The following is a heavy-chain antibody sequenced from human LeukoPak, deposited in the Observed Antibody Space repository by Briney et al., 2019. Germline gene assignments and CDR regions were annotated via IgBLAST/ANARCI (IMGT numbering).Heavy chain of an antibody. D-gene: IGHD6-6*01. CDR2: IYYSGST. J-gene: IGHJ4*02. V-gene: IGHV4-31*03. CDR1: GGSISSGGYY. Sequence: PSQTLSLTCTVSGGSISSGGYYWSWIRQHPGKGLEWIGYIYYSGSTYYNPSLKSRVTISVDTSKNQFSLKLSSVTAADTAVYYCARDAIYSSSSYSDFWGQGTLVTVSS. CDR3: ARDAIYSSSSYSDF.